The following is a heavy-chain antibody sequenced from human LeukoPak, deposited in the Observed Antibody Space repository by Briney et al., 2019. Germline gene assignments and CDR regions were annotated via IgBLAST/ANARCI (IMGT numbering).Heavy chain of an antibody. J-gene: IGHJ4*02. CDR1: GGSFSGYY. D-gene: IGHD6-6*01. V-gene: IGHV4-34*01. CDR3: ATRYSSSSGGDY. Sequence: NPSETLSLTCAVYGGSFSGYYWSWIRQPPGKGLEWIGEINHSGSTNYNPSLKSRVAISVDTSKNQFSLKLSSVTAADTAVYYCATRYSSSSGGDYWGQGTLVTVSS. CDR2: INHSGST.